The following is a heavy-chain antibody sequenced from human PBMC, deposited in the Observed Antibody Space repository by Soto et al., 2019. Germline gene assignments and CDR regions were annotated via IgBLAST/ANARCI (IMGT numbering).Heavy chain of an antibody. Sequence: ASVKVSCKASGYTFTSYYMHWVRQAPGQGLEWMGIINPSGGSTSYAQKFQGRVTMTRDTSTSTVYMELSSLRSEDTAVYYCARCPKVIRDNYYYYYMDVWGKGTTVTVSS. D-gene: IGHD3-22*01. V-gene: IGHV1-46*03. CDR1: GYTFTSYY. CDR3: ARCPKVIRDNYYYYYMDV. CDR2: INPSGGST. J-gene: IGHJ6*03.